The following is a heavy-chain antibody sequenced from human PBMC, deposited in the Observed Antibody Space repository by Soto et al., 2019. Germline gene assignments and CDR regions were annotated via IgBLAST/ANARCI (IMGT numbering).Heavy chain of an antibody. D-gene: IGHD3-22*01. J-gene: IGHJ1*01. Sequence: EVQLVESGGGLVKPGGSLRLSCAASGFTFSSYSMNWVRQAPGKGLEWVSSISSSSSYIYYADSVKGRFTIARDNAKNSLYLQMNSLRAEDTAVYYGARGVTTARGGVWGQGTLVTVSS. CDR1: GFTFSSYS. CDR3: ARGVTTARGGV. V-gene: IGHV3-21*01. CDR2: ISSSSSYI.